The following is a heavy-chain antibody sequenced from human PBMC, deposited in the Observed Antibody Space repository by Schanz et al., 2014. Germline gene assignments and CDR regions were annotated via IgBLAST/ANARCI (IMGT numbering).Heavy chain of an antibody. Sequence: EVKLVESGGALVKPGGSLRLSCAASGFIFSRAWMSWVRQAPGKGLEWVSSISSSSSYIYYADSVKGRFTISRDNAKNSLYLQMNSLRADDTAVYYCARGTDWNLHYWGQGALVTVSS. CDR2: ISSSSSYI. CDR3: ARGTDWNLHY. V-gene: IGHV3-21*02. CDR1: GFIFSRAW. D-gene: IGHD1-1*01. J-gene: IGHJ4*02.